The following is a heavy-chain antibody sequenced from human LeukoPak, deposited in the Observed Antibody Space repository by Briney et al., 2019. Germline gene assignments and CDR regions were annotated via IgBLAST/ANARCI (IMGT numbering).Heavy chain of an antibody. CDR3: ARQSPLDLYFDY. CDR2: IWYDGGNK. D-gene: IGHD1-1*01. CDR1: GFTFSSYA. J-gene: IGHJ4*02. Sequence: GGSLRLSCAASGFTFSSYAMSWVRQAPGKGLEWVAVIWYDGGNKFYADSAKGRFTVSRDNSKNTLYLQMNSLRAEDTAVFYCARQSPLDLYFDYWGQGTLVTVSS. V-gene: IGHV3-33*08.